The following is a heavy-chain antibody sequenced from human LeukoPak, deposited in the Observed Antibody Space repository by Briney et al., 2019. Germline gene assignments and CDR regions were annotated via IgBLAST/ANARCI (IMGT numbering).Heavy chain of an antibody. CDR2: INPSGGST. V-gene: IGHV1-46*01. Sequence: GASVKVSCKASGYTFTSYYMHWVRQAPGQGLEWMGIINPSGGSTNYAQKLQGRVTMTTDTSTSTAYMELRSLRSDDTAVYYCAGRRGYSWYYFDYWGQGTLVTVSS. D-gene: IGHD5-18*01. CDR3: AGRRGYSWYYFDY. CDR1: GYTFTSYY. J-gene: IGHJ4*02.